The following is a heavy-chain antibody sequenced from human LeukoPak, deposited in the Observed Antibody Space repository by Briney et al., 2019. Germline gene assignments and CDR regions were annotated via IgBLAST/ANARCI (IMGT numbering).Heavy chain of an antibody. D-gene: IGHD4-17*01. CDR3: ARGPLTVTRGFDP. V-gene: IGHV4-59*12. CDR1: GGPISSYY. CDR2: IYYSGST. J-gene: IGHJ5*02. Sequence: SETLSLTCTVSGGPISSYYWSWIRQPPGKGLEWIGYIYYSGSTNYNPSLKTRVTMSVDTSENQFSLKLSSVTAADTAVYYCARGPLTVTRGFDPWGQGTLVTVSS.